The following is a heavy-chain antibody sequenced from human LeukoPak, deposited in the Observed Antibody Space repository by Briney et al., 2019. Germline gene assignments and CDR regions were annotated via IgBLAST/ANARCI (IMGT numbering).Heavy chain of an antibody. J-gene: IGHJ4*02. CDR3: AKERSSGWAFDY. Sequence: GGSLRLSCAASGFTFSSYAMSWVRQAPGKGLEGVSGICGSGGRSHDADSLKGRFTISRDNSKNTVYLQMNSLRADDTAVYDCAKERSSGWAFDYWGQGTLVTVSS. CDR2: ICGSGGRS. V-gene: IGHV3-23*01. CDR1: GFTFSSYA. D-gene: IGHD6-19*01.